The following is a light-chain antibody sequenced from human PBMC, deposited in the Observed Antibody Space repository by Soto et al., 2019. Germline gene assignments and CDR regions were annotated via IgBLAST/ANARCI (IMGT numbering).Light chain of an antibody. V-gene: IGKV1-27*01. CDR1: QGISNF. J-gene: IGKJ4*01. CDR2: AAS. Sequence: IQMTQSPSSLSASVGHRVTITCRTSQGISNFSAWYLQKPGKLPKLLIYAASTLQSGVPSRFSGSGSGTDFTLTISSLEPEDFAVYYCQHRSDWPPRLTFGGGTKVEIK. CDR3: QHRSDWPPRLT.